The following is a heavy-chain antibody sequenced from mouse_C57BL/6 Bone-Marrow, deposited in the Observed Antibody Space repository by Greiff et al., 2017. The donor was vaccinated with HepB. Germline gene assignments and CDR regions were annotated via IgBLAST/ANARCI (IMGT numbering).Heavy chain of an antibody. Sequence: VQLQQSGAELVRPGASVKLSCTASGFNIKDYYMHWVKQRPEQGLEWIGRIDPEDGDTEYAPKFQGKATMTADTSSNTAYLQLSSLTSEATAVYYCTTRNLLYAMDYWGQGTSVTVSS. CDR1: GFNIKDYY. CDR3: TTRNLLYAMDY. V-gene: IGHV14-1*01. J-gene: IGHJ4*01. CDR2: IDPEDGDT.